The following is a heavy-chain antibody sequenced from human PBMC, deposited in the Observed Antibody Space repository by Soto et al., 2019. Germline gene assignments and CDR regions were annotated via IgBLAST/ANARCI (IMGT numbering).Heavy chain of an antibody. CDR2: ISAYNGNT. J-gene: IGHJ4*02. Sequence: QVQLVQSGAEVKKPGASVKVSCKASGYTFTSYGISWVRQAPGQGLEWMGWISAYNGNTKYAQKLQGRVTMTTDTSTRTAYMELSSLTSDDTAVYYCARDAAMALPDAWGQGTLVTVSS. V-gene: IGHV1-18*01. D-gene: IGHD5-18*01. CDR1: GYTFTSYG. CDR3: ARDAAMALPDA.